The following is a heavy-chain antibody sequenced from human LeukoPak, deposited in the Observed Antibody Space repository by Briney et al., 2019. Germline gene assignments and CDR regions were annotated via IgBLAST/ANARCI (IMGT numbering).Heavy chain of an antibody. CDR1: GGSINSYY. CDR2: IYYSGST. D-gene: IGHD3-3*01. J-gene: IGHJ4*02. V-gene: IGHV4-59*01. Sequence: SETLSLACTVSGGSINSYYWGWIRQPPGEGLEWIGYIYYSGSTNYNPPVKCRVTISVDTSKNQFSLKLSSVTAADTAVYYCAREPHYYDFWGGAFDYWGQGTLVTVSS. CDR3: AREPHYYDFWGGAFDY.